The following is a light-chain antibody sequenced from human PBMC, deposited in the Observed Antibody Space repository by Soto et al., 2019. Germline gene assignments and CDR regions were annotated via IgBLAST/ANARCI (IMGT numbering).Light chain of an antibody. CDR1: NSNIGSNT. Sequence: QPVLTQPPSASGTPGQRVTISCSGSNSNIGSNTVNWYQQLPGTAPKLLIYSDNQRPSGVPARFSGSKSGTSGSLAISGLQSEDEADYYCAAWDDSLSGAVFGGGTKLTVL. CDR3: AAWDDSLSGAV. CDR2: SDN. V-gene: IGLV1-44*01. J-gene: IGLJ2*01.